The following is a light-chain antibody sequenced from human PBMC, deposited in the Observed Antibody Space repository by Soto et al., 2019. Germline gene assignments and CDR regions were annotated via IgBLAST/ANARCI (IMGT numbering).Light chain of an antibody. Sequence: QSALTQPPSVSGAPGQRVTISCTGNSSNIGAGYDVHWYQQLPGRAPKLLLYSNSRRPSGVPDRFSGSKSVTSASLAIAGLQAEDEADYYCAAWDDSLNGPVFGGGTKLTVL. CDR1: SSNIGAGYD. J-gene: IGLJ2*01. V-gene: IGLV1-40*01. CDR3: AAWDDSLNGPV. CDR2: SNS.